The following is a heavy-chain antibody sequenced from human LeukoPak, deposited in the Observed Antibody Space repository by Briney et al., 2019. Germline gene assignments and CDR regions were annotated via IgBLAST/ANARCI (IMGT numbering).Heavy chain of an antibody. CDR1: GYTFTSYY. CDR2: INPSGGST. D-gene: IGHD1-20*01. CDR3: AREQYNWTDDQDAFDI. Sequence: ASVNVSCKASGYTFTSYYMHWVRQAPGQGLEWMGIINPSGGSTSYAQKFQGRVTMTRDTSTSTVYMELSSLRSEDTAVYYCAREQYNWTDDQDAFDIWGQGTMVTVSS. J-gene: IGHJ3*02. V-gene: IGHV1-46*01.